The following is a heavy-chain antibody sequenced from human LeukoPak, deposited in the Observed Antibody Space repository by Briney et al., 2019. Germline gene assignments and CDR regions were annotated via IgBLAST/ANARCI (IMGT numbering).Heavy chain of an antibody. CDR2: IYYSGST. J-gene: IGHJ4*02. D-gene: IGHD6-13*01. V-gene: IGHV4-39*01. Sequence: PSETLSLTCTVSGGSISSSSYYWGWIRQPPGKGLEWIGSIYYSGSTYYNPSLKSRVTISVDTSKNQFSLKLSSVTAADTAVYYCARERGYSSSWYFDYWGQGILVTVSS. CDR1: GGSISSSSYY. CDR3: ARERGYSSSWYFDY.